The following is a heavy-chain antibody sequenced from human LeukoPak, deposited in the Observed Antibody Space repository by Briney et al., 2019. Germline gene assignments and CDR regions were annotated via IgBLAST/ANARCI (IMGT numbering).Heavy chain of an antibody. Sequence: GGSLRLSCAASGFTFSSYSMNWVRQAPGKGVEWVSSISSSSSYIYYADSVKGRFTISRDNAKNSLYLQMNSLRAEDTAVYYCARDSTVTAFDYWGQGTLVTVSS. V-gene: IGHV3-21*01. CDR1: GFTFSSYS. J-gene: IGHJ4*02. CDR2: ISSSSSYI. D-gene: IGHD4-11*01. CDR3: ARDSTVTAFDY.